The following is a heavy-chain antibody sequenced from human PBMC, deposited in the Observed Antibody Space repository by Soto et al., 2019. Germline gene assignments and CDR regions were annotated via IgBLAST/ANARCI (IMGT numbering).Heavy chain of an antibody. V-gene: IGHV1-18*01. CDR1: GYTFTSYG. CDR2: ISAYNGNT. J-gene: IGHJ4*02. Sequence: ASVKVSCKASGYTFTSYGISWVRQAPGQGLEWMGWISAYNGNTNYAQKHQGRVTMTTDTSTSTAYKELRSLRTDETAVYYCARIRHPVGTYDYWGQGTLVTVSS. D-gene: IGHD1-26*01. CDR3: ARIRHPVGTYDY.